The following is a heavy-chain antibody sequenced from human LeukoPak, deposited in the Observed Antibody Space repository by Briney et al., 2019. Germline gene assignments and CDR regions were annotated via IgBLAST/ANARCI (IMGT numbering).Heavy chain of an antibody. Sequence: VASVKVSCKASGYTFTGYYMHWVRQAPGQGLEWMGWINPNSGGTNYAQKFQGRVTMTRDTSISTAYMELSRLGSDDTAVYYCARRIVVVPAARYYYMDVWGKGTTVTVSS. V-gene: IGHV1-2*02. CDR1: GYTFTGYY. D-gene: IGHD2-2*01. CDR2: INPNSGGT. J-gene: IGHJ6*03. CDR3: ARRIVVVPAARYYYMDV.